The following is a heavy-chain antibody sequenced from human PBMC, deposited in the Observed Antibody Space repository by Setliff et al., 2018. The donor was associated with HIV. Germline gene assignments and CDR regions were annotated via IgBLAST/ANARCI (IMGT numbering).Heavy chain of an antibody. CDR1: GGSTSSGSYY. V-gene: IGHV4-61*09. J-gene: IGHJ5*02. D-gene: IGHD3-10*01. CDR3: SRGNNDSRSFGWFDP. CDR2: IYTSGST. Sequence: PSETLSLTCTVSGGSTSSGSYYWSWIRQPAGKGLEWIGHIYTSGSTNYNPSLKSRVTISVDTSKNQFSLKLSSVNAADTAVYYCSRGNNDSRSFGWFDPWGQGTLVTVSS.